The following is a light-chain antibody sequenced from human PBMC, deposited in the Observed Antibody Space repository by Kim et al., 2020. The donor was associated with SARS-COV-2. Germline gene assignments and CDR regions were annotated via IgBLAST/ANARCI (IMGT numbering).Light chain of an antibody. J-gene: IGLJ2*01. CDR2: GEN. V-gene: IGLV3-19*01. Sequence: SSELTQDPAVSVALGQTVRITCQGDSLTNSYASWYQQKPGQAPVLVIYGENNRPSGIPDRFSGSSSGSTSSLTITGAQAEDEADYYCNSRDISANFFGGGTQLTVL. CDR1: SLTNSY. CDR3: NSRDISANF.